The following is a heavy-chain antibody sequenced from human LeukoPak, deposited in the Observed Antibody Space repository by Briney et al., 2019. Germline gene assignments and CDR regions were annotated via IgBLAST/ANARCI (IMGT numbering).Heavy chain of an antibody. CDR1: GGSVSDYY. CDR3: ARRYSGSYGLYSHHSMDV. J-gene: IGHJ6*03. CDR2: IYYTGST. V-gene: IGHV4-59*02. D-gene: IGHD1-26*01. Sequence: SETLSLTCTISGGSVSDYYWSWIRQSPGKGLEWIGYIYYTGSTTYNPSLKSRVTMSADTSKNQFSLKLSSVTAADTAVYYCARRYSGSYGLYSHHSMDVWGKGTTVTISS.